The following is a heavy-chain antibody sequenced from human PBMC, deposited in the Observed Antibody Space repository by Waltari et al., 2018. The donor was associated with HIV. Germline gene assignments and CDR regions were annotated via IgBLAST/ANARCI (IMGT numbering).Heavy chain of an antibody. J-gene: IGHJ3*02. D-gene: IGHD2-21*01. CDR2: INHSGKT. V-gene: IGHV4-34*02. CDR3: ARRRWRTTMVFVVKGGVFDI. CDR1: GGPFNNFF. Sequence: QVQLQQWGAGLVKPAETLSLTCAVYGGPFNNFFWSFVRQSPGKGLEWCGEINHSGKTDYNPSLKGRVSLSIDPSKKQFYLELTSVTVADTAIYYCARRRWRTTMVFVVKGGVFDIWGQGTEVTVSS.